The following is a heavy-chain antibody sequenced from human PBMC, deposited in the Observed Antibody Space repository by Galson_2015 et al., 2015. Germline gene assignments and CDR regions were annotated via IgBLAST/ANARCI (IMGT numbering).Heavy chain of an antibody. CDR2: IKEDGSEK. Sequence: SLRLSCAASGFTFSSYWMTWVRQAPGKGLEWVANIKEDGSEKYYVDSVKGRFTISRDNAKNSLYLQMNGLRAEDTAVYYCATSSYYESSGSSRGGAFDIWGQGTMVTVSS. J-gene: IGHJ3*02. CDR3: ATSSYYESSGSSRGGAFDI. V-gene: IGHV3-7*01. D-gene: IGHD3-22*01. CDR1: GFTFSSYW.